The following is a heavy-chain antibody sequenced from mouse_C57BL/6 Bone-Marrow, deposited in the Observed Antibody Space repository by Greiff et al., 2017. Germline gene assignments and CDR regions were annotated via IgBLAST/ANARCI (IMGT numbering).Heavy chain of an antibody. CDR2: IYPGDGDT. D-gene: IGHD4-1*01. CDR3: ARGEVGRGY. Sequence: QVQLQQSGPELVKPGASVKISCKASGYAFSSSWMNWVKQRPGKGLEWIGRIYPGDGDTNYNGKFKGKATLTADKSSSTAYMQLSSLTSEDSAVYFCARGEVGRGYWGQGTTLTVSS. J-gene: IGHJ2*01. CDR1: GYAFSSSW. V-gene: IGHV1-82*01.